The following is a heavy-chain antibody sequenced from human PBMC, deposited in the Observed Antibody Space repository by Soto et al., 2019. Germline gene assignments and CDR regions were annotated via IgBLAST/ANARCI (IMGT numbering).Heavy chain of an antibody. CDR1: GFSFTTTRMA. CDR2: IYWDGES. V-gene: IGHV2-5*02. Sequence: QITLKEAGPTLVKPTETLTLTCTFSGFSFTTTRMAVGLTRQPPGKDLEWLAIIYWDGESRYNPLLRRRLTLTEDTSKNQMVLTMSNMDPKDSATYYCAHRDSTGTTTYFDSWGQGIPVTVAS. D-gene: IGHD1-1*01. CDR3: AHRDSTGTTTYFDS. J-gene: IGHJ4*02.